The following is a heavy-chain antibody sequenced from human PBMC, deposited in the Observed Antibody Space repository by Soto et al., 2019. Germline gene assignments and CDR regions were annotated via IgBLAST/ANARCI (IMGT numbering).Heavy chain of an antibody. J-gene: IGHJ5*02. CDR2: ISGSGGST. CDR1: GFTFSSYA. V-gene: IGHV3-23*01. D-gene: IGHD5-18*01. Sequence: EVQLLESGGGLVQPGGSLRLSCAASGFTFSSYAMSWVRQAPGKGLKWVSAISGSGGSTYYADSVKGRFTISRDNSKNTLYLQMNSLRAEDTAVYYCAKGEGYSYGYDYYNWFDPWGQGTLVTVSS. CDR3: AKGEGYSYGYDYYNWFDP.